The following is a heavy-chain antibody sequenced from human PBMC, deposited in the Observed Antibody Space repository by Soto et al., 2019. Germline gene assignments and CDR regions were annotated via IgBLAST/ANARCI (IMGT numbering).Heavy chain of an antibody. Sequence: SETLSLTCTVSGGSISSGGYYWSWIRQHPGKGLESIGYIYYGGSTYYNPSLKSRVTISVDTSKNQFSLKLSSVTAADTAVYYCARDAGIHNWFDPWGQGTLVTVSS. J-gene: IGHJ5*02. V-gene: IGHV4-31*03. D-gene: IGHD6-13*01. CDR2: IYYGGST. CDR3: ARDAGIHNWFDP. CDR1: GGSISSGGYY.